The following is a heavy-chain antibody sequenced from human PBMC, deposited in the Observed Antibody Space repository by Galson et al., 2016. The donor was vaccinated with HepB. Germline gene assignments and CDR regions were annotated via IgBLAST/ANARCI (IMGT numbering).Heavy chain of an antibody. D-gene: IGHD3-16*01. CDR2: IWYDGSNK. CDR3: AREVKGHQAGTFYYYYGMDV. J-gene: IGHJ6*02. Sequence: SLRLSCAASGFTFSSYGMHWVRQAPGKGLEWVAVIWYDGSNKYYADSVKGRVTISSDNSKNTLYLQVNSLRAEDTAVYYCAREVKGHQAGTFYYYYGMDVWGQGTTVTVPS. CDR1: GFTFSSYG. V-gene: IGHV3-33*01.